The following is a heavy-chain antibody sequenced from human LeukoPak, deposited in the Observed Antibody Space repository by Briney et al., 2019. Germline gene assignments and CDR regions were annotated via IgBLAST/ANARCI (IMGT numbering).Heavy chain of an antibody. CDR1: GGSISSYS. CDR2: IYYTGNT. J-gene: IGHJ6*03. CDR3: TRGSIAYYYMDV. D-gene: IGHD3-22*01. Sequence: PSETLSLTCTVSGGSISSYSWSWIRQPPGKGLEWIGRIYYTGNTNYNPSLKSRVTISVDTSKNQFSLKLSSVTAADTAVYYCTRGSIAYYYMDVWGKGTTVTISS. V-gene: IGHV4-59*01.